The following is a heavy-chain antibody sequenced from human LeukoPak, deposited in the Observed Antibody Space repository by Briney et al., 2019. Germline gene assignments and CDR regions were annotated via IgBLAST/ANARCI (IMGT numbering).Heavy chain of an antibody. CDR1: GGSISSSSFY. V-gene: IGHV4-39*01. CDR2: IYYSGAT. J-gene: IGHJ5*02. D-gene: IGHD2-15*01. Sequence: SETLSLTCTVSGGSISSSSFYWGWVRQPPGQGLEWIASIYYSGATYYNPSLRSRVTISVDMSKNQFSLKLSSATAADTAVYYCARGGYCSGGSCYHRWFDPWGQGTLVTVSS. CDR3: ARGGYCSGGSCYHRWFDP.